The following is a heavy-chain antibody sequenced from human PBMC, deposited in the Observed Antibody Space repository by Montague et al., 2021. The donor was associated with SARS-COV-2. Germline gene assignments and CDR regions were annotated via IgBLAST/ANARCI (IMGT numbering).Heavy chain of an antibody. V-gene: IGHV4-61*02. D-gene: IGHD3-10*01. Sequence: TLSLTCTVSGGSIGSGSYYWSWIRQPAGKGLEWIGRIYTSGSTNYNPSLKSRVTISVDTSKNQFSLKLSSVTAADTAVYYCARVGVGTMVRGVIPAYYYGIDVWGQGTTVTVSS. CDR2: IYTSGST. CDR3: ARVGVGTMVRGVIPAYYYGIDV. CDR1: GGSIGSGSYY. J-gene: IGHJ6*02.